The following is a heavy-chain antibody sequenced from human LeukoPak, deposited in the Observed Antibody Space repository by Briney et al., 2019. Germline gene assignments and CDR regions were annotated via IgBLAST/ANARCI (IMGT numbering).Heavy chain of an antibody. V-gene: IGHV4-34*01. CDR3: ARARNYYGSGSYRPIYYYYYYMDV. CDR2: INHSGST. Sequence: SETLSLTCAVYGGSFSGYYWSWIRRPPGKGLEWIGEINHSGSTNYNPSLKSRVTISVDTSKNQFSLKLSSVTAADTAVYYCARARNYYGSGSYRPIYYYYYYMDVWGKGTTVTISS. D-gene: IGHD3-10*01. J-gene: IGHJ6*03. CDR1: GGSFSGYY.